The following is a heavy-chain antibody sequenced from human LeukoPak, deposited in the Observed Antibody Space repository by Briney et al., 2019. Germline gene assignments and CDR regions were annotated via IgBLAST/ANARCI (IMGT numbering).Heavy chain of an antibody. CDR2: IYSDDST. CDR3: ARVGYRLQDFDY. Sequence: GGSLRLSCVASGFTFSSYAMSWVRQTPGEGLEWVSVIYSDDSTYYADSVKGRFTISRDNSKNRVYLQMNSLRADDTAVYYCARVGYRLQDFDYWGQGALVTVSS. V-gene: IGHV3-66*02. CDR1: GFTFSSYA. D-gene: IGHD5-24*01. J-gene: IGHJ4*02.